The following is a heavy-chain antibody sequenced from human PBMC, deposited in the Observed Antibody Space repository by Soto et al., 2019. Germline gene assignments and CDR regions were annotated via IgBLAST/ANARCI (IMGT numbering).Heavy chain of an antibody. CDR2: IYYSGSA. Sequence: SQTLSLTCTVSGGSVNSNSYSWGWIRQSPGKGLEWIGTIYYSGSAYYNPSLKSRVTISVDTSKNQLSLKLSSVTAADTAVYYCARRSIAAAGQGGDFDYWGQGTLVTAPQ. D-gene: IGHD6-13*01. V-gene: IGHV4-39*01. CDR1: GGSVNSNSYS. CDR3: ARRSIAAAGQGGDFDY. J-gene: IGHJ4*02.